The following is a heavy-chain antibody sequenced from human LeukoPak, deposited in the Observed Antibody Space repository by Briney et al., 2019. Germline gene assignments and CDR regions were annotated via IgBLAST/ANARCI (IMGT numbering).Heavy chain of an antibody. J-gene: IGHJ5*02. Sequence: GASVKVSRKVSGYTLTELSMHWVRQAPGKGLEWMGGFDPEDGETIYAQKFQGRVTMTEDTSTDTAYMELSSLRSEDTAVYYCATPNYDILTGYGWFDPWGQGTLVTVSS. CDR1: GYTLTELS. CDR3: ATPNYDILTGYGWFDP. D-gene: IGHD3-9*01. V-gene: IGHV1-24*01. CDR2: FDPEDGET.